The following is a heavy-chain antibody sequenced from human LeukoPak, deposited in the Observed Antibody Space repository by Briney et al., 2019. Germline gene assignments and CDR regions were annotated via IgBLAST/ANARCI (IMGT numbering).Heavy chain of an antibody. CDR3: ARAEAVNTISYFDY. V-gene: IGHV4-31*03. J-gene: IGHJ4*02. Sequence: SQTLSLTCTVSGGSISSGGYYWSWIRQHPGKGLEWIGYIYYSGSTYYNPSLKSRVTISVDTSKNQFSLKLSSVTAADTAVYYCARAEAVNTISYFDYWGQGTLATVSS. CDR2: IYYSGST. D-gene: IGHD3-10*01. CDR1: GGSISSGGYY.